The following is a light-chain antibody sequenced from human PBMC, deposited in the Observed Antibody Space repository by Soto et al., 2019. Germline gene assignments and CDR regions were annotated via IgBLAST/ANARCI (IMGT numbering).Light chain of an antibody. Sequence: QSVLTQPASVSGSPGQSITISCTGISSDVGGYNYVSWYQQHPGKAPKLMIYDVTNRPSGVSNRFSGSKSGNTASLTISGLQPEDEADYYCSSYTSSSTIFGGGTKLTVL. CDR3: SSYTSSSTI. CDR2: DVT. J-gene: IGLJ2*01. CDR1: SSDVGGYNY. V-gene: IGLV2-14*03.